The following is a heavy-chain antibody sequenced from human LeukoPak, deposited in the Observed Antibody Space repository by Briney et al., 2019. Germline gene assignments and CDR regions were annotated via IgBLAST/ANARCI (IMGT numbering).Heavy chain of an antibody. J-gene: IGHJ6*03. V-gene: IGHV4-39*07. CDR2: IYYSGST. CDR1: GGSISSSSYY. CDR3: ARVSMLRYYYYYMDV. D-gene: IGHD2-21*01. Sequence: SETLSLTCTVSGGSISSSSYYWGWIRQPPGKGLEWIGSIYYSGSTYYNPSLKSRVTISVDTSKNQFSLKLSSVTAADTAVYYCARVSMLRYYYYYMDVWGKGTTVTISS.